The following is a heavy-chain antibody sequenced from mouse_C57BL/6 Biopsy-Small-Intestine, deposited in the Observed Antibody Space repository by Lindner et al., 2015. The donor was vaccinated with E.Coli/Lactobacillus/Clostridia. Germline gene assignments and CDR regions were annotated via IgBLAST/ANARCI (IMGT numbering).Heavy chain of an antibody. J-gene: IGHJ3*01. Sequence: VQLQESGAEFVKPGASVKMSCKASGYTFTSYWITWVKQRPGQGLEWIGDIYPGSGSTNYNEKFKTKATLTVDTSSSTAYMQLSSLTSEDSAVYYCASYDYDEGFAYWGQGTLVTVSA. CDR2: IYPGSGST. CDR3: ASYDYDEGFAY. CDR1: GYTFTSYW. V-gene: IGHV1-55*01. D-gene: IGHD2-4*01.